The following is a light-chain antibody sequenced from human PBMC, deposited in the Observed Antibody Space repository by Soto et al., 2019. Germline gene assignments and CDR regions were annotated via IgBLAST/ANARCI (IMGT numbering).Light chain of an antibody. CDR3: AAWEDRLSGVV. V-gene: IGLV1-47*01. Sequence: QSVLTQPHSASGTPGPRVTISCSGSSSNIGSNYVYWYQQLPGTAPKLLIYRNNQRPSGVPDRFSAAKSGTSASLAISGLRSEDEADYYCAAWEDRLSGVVLGGGTKLTVL. CDR1: SSNIGSNY. J-gene: IGLJ3*02. CDR2: RNN.